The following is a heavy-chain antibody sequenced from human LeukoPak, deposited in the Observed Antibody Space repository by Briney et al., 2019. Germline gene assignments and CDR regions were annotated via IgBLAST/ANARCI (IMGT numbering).Heavy chain of an antibody. V-gene: IGHV3-30-3*01. CDR3: ARDLSGSYCVVY. Sequence: GRSLRLSCAASGFTLSSYAVHWVRQAPGKGLEWVAVISYDGSDKYYADSVKGRFTISRDNSMNTLYLQMDSLRADDTAVYYCARDLSGSYCVVYWGQGTLVTVSS. CDR1: GFTLSSYA. D-gene: IGHD1-26*01. CDR2: ISYDGSDK. J-gene: IGHJ4*02.